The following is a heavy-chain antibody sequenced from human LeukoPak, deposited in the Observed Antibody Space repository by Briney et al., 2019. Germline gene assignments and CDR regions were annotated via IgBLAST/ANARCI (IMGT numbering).Heavy chain of an antibody. D-gene: IGHD1-26*01. V-gene: IGHV3-7*03. Sequence: PGGYLRLSCAASGYTFSRNWLIWVRKAPGKRLEWVANINQDGSEKYYVDSVKGRFTISRDNAKNSLFLQMNSLRAEDTAVYYCARVGSGNFLGAFDIWGQGTMVTVSS. CDR3: ARVGSGNFLGAFDI. J-gene: IGHJ3*02. CDR1: GYTFSRNW. CDR2: INQDGSEK.